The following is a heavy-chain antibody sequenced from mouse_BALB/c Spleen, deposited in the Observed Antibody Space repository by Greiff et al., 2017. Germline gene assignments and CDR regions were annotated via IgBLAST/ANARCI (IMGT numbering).Heavy chain of an antibody. Sequence: QVQLKESGAELVKPGASVKLSCKASGYTFTSYYMYWVKQRPGQGLEWIGEINPSNGGTNFNEKFKSKATLTVDKSSSTAYMQLSSLTSEDSAVYYCTTYYGNAMDYWGQGTSVTVSS. CDR2: INPSNGGT. CDR3: TTYYGNAMDY. J-gene: IGHJ4*01. V-gene: IGHV1S81*02. D-gene: IGHD2-10*01. CDR1: GYTFTSYY.